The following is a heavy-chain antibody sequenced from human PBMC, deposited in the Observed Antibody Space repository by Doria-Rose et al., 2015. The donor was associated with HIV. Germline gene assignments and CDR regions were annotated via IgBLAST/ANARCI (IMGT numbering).Heavy chain of an antibody. Sequence: QVTLKESGPVLVKPTETLTLTCTVSGVSLSSPGMGVSWIRQPPGKALEWLANIFSDDERSYETSLKSRLTISRGTSKSQVVLTMTDMDPVDTATYYCARIKSSRWYHKYYVDFWGQGTLVIVSA. V-gene: IGHV2-26*01. CDR3: ARIKSSRWYHKYYVDF. J-gene: IGHJ4*02. D-gene: IGHD6-13*01. CDR1: GVSLSSPGMG. CDR2: IFSDDER.